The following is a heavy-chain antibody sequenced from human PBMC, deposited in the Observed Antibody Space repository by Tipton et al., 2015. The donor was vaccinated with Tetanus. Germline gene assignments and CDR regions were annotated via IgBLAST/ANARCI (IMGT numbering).Heavy chain of an antibody. J-gene: IGHJ2*01. Sequence: TLSLTCTVSGGSLSSSHWAWIRQPPGKGLEWVGKITYSRTTNYHSSLKIRVTMSLDSSTSQFSLKLPSATAADTAVYFCARESIRLIGEVSFRYFDVWGRGTLVTVSS. CDR3: ARESIRLIGEVSFRYFDV. V-gene: IGHV4-59*01. CDR1: GGSLSSSH. D-gene: IGHD3-3*02. CDR2: ITYSRTT.